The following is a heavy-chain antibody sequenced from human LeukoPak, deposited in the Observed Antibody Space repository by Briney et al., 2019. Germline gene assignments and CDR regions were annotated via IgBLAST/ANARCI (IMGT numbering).Heavy chain of an antibody. CDR1: GGSISSYY. J-gene: IGHJ3*02. Sequence: MSSETLSLTCTVSGGSISSYYWSWIRQPPGKGLVWIGYISYSGSTNYNPSLKSRVTISVDTSKNQFSLKLSSVTAADTAVYYCARDGANWAFDIWGQGAMVTVSS. CDR2: ISYSGST. CDR3: ARDGANWAFDI. D-gene: IGHD1-26*01. V-gene: IGHV4-59*01.